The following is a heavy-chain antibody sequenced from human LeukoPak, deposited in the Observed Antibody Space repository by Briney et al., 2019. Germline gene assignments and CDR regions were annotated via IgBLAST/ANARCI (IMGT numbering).Heavy chain of an antibody. CDR2: INHSGST. V-gene: IGHV4-34*01. Sequence: KTSETLSLTCAVYGGSFSGYYWSWIRQPPGKGLEWIGEINHSGSTNYNPSLKSRVTISVDTSKNQFSLKLSSVTAADTAVYYCARAPRITIFGVVGSYFDYWGQGTLVTVSS. D-gene: IGHD3-3*01. CDR3: ARAPRITIFGVVGSYFDY. J-gene: IGHJ4*02. CDR1: GGSFSGYY.